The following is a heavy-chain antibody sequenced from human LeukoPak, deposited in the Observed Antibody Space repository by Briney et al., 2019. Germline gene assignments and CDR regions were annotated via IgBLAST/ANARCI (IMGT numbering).Heavy chain of an antibody. CDR1: RFTLSSYS. CDR3: TRAVAAADFSPGY. CDR2: ISSNTSYK. Sequence: VGSLSLSCVASRFTLSSYSMNWVRQAPGKGLEGGSSISSNTSYKYYADSVKGRFTISRDNAKNPVYLQMNSLRAEDTAVYYCTRAVAAADFSPGYWGQGTLVTVSS. J-gene: IGHJ4*02. V-gene: IGHV3-21*01. D-gene: IGHD6-13*01.